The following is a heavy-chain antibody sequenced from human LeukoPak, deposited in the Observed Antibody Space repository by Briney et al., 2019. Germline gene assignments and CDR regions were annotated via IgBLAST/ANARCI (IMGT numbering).Heavy chain of an antibody. CDR1: GFTFTSYN. CDR3: ARSLALLDAFDI. D-gene: IGHD2-15*01. V-gene: IGHV3-21*01. Sequence: GGSLRLSCAASGFTFTSYNMNWVRQAPGKGLEWVSSITSSSSYIYYADSVKGRFTISRDNAKNSLYLQMNSLRAEDTAVYYCARSLALLDAFDIWGQGTMVTVSS. J-gene: IGHJ3*02. CDR2: ITSSSSYI.